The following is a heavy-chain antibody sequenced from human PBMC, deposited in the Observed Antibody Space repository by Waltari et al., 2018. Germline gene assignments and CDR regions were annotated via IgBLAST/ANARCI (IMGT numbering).Heavy chain of an antibody. Sequence: EVQLVQSGAEVKKPGATVKISCKVSGYTFTDYYMHWVQQAPGKGLEWMGLVDPEDGETRYAEKFQGRVPLTADTSTHTAYMELSSLRSEATAVYYCATESDISIAAAAGYFDYWGQGTLVTVSS. CDR1: GYTFTDYY. J-gene: IGHJ4*02. D-gene: IGHD6-13*01. CDR3: ATESDISIAAAAGYFDY. V-gene: IGHV1-69-2*01. CDR2: VDPEDGET.